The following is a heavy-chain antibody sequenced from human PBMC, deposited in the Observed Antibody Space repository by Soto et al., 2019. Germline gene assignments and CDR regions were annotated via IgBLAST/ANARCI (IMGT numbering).Heavy chain of an antibody. J-gene: IGHJ5*02. CDR2: IWYDGSSK. D-gene: IGHD2-2*01. CDR3: ARALLGYCSSTSCSNWCDP. CDR1: GFTFSSYG. V-gene: IGHV3-33*01. Sequence: GGSLRLSCAASGFTFSSYGMHWVRQAPGKGLEWVAVIWYDGSSKYYADSVKGRFTLSRDNSKNTLYLPMNSMGVEDTAVYYCARALLGYCSSTSCSNWCDPWGQGXLVTVSS.